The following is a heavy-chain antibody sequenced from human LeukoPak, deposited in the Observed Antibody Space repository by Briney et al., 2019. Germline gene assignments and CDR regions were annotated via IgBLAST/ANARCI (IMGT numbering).Heavy chain of an antibody. CDR1: GFTFSRYT. D-gene: IGHD2-15*01. CDR3: AKCQTFRGSGHYTYFDY. Sequence: GGSLRLSCAASGFTFSRYTMSWVRQAPGKGLEWVSALGVSVSGYGGSTYYADSVKGRFTISRDTSKNTLYLQMNSLRAEDTAVYYCAKCQTFRGSGHYTYFDYWGQGALVTVSS. J-gene: IGHJ4*02. V-gene: IGHV3-23*01. CDR2: LGVSVSGYGGST.